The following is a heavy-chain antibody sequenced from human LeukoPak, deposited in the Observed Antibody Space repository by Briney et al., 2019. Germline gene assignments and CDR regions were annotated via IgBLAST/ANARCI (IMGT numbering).Heavy chain of an antibody. J-gene: IGHJ4*02. D-gene: IGHD4-17*01. V-gene: IGHV1-2*02. CDR2: VNPNTGGT. Sequence: ASVKVSCKASGYTFTAYYIHWVRQAPGQGLEWLGWVNPNTGGTNFAPKFQGRVTMTRDTSIRMTYVELTSLKSDDTAVYYCARVSPYGDFDCWGQGTLVTVS. CDR3: ARVSPYGDFDC. CDR1: GYTFTAYY.